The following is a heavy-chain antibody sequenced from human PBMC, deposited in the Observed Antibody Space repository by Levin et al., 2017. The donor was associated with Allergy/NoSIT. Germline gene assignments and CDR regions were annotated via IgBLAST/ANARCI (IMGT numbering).Heavy chain of an antibody. Sequence: GASVKVSCKGSGYSFTSYWIGWVRQMPGKGLEWMGIIYPGDSDTRYSPSFQGQVTISADKSISTAYLQWSSLKASDTAMYYCASLKAAVAGHAAFDIWGQGTMVTVSS. V-gene: IGHV5-51*03. CDR2: IYPGDSDT. CDR3: ASLKAAVAGHAAFDI. J-gene: IGHJ3*02. D-gene: IGHD6-19*01. CDR1: GYSFTSYW.